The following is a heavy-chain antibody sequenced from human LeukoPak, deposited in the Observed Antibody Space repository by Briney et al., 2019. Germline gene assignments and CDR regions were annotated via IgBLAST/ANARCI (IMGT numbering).Heavy chain of an antibody. CDR3: AKSRGQGSFDP. CDR1: GGYISNKNFY. D-gene: IGHD5-24*01. Sequence: PSETLSLTCTVSGGYISNKNFYWGWIRQPPGSGLDWVGSIYFTGSTYYHPSLESRVTISVNTSKNQFSLQVCVVTAADTGVYHCAKSRGQGSFDPWGQGTLVIVSS. V-gene: IGHV4-39*01. CDR2: IYFTGST. J-gene: IGHJ5*02.